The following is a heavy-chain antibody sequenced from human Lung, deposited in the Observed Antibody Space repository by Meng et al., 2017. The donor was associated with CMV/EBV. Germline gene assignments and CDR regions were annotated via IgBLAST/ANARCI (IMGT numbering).Heavy chain of an antibody. J-gene: IGHJ4*02. D-gene: IGHD1-26*01. CDR2: IYHSGST. Sequence: SETLSLXCTVSGYSISSGYYCGWIRQPPGKGLEWIGSIYHSGSTYYNPSLKSRVTISVETSKNQFSLKLSSMNAEDTAVYYCASVGWEHVADYWGQGTLVTVSS. V-gene: IGHV4-38-2*02. CDR3: ASVGWEHVADY. CDR1: GYSISSGYY.